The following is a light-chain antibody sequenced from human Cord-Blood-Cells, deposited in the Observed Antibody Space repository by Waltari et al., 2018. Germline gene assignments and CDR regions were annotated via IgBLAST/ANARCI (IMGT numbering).Light chain of an antibody. CDR3: QQYYTLVT. Sequence: DIVMTQSPDSLAVSLGERATINCKSSQSVLYSSNNQNYLAWYQQKPGQPPKLLIYWASTRESGVPDRFSGSGSGTDFTLTISSLQAEDVAVYYCQQYYTLVTFGGGTKVEIK. CDR1: QSVLYSSNNQNY. J-gene: IGKJ4*01. CDR2: WAS. V-gene: IGKV4-1*01.